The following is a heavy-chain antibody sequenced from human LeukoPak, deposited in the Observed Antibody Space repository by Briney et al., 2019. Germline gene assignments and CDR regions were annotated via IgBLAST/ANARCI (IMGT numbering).Heavy chain of an antibody. CDR1: GLTFSNYG. V-gene: IGHV3-30*02. CDR2: ISFDGSQK. Sequence: GGSLRLSCAASGLTFSNYGMHWVRQAPGKGLEWVALISFDGSQKYYADSVKSRFTISRDNSKSTVYLQMNSLRVEDAAVYYCSKDLTSDFGGDLDPWGQGTLVTVSS. CDR3: SKDLTSDFGGDLDP. J-gene: IGHJ5*02. D-gene: IGHD3-10*01.